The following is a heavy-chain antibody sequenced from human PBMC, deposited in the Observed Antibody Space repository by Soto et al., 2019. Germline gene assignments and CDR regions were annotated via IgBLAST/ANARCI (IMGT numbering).Heavy chain of an antibody. V-gene: IGHV3-48*02. D-gene: IGHD2-2*01. Sequence: PGGSLSPSCASAGFTFSSYSMNWVRQAAGKVLEWVSYISSSSSTIYYADSVKGRFTISRDNAQNSLYLQMNSLRDEDTAVYYCARVRYQLPYNWFDPWGQGPLVTVSS. CDR2: ISSSSSTI. CDR3: ARVRYQLPYNWFDP. CDR1: GFTFSSYS. J-gene: IGHJ5*02.